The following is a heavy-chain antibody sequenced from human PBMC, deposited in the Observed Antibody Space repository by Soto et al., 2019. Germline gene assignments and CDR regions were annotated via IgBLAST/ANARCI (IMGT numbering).Heavy chain of an antibody. CDR2: ISYDGSNK. V-gene: IGHV3-30*18. D-gene: IGHD1-7*01. Sequence: GGSLRLSCAASGFTFSSYGMHWVRQAPGKGLEWVAVISYDGSNKYYADSVKGRFTISRDNSKNTLYLQMNSLRAEDTAVYYCAKDRGTGTPGFFYYYYGMDVWGQGTTVTVSS. CDR1: GFTFSSYG. J-gene: IGHJ6*02. CDR3: AKDRGTGTPGFFYYYYGMDV.